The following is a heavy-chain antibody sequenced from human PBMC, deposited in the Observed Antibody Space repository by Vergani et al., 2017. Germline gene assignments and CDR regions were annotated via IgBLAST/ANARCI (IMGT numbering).Heavy chain of an antibody. J-gene: IGHJ4*02. CDR3: ARFSGYSSSWLNFDY. D-gene: IGHD6-13*01. V-gene: IGHV5-51*03. CDR1: GYSFTSYW. CDR2: IYPGDSDT. Sequence: EVQLVQSGAEVKKPGESLKISCKGSGYSFTSYWIGWVRQMPGKGLEWMGIIYPGDSDTRYSPSFQGQVTISADKSISTDYLQWSSLKASDTAMYYCARFSGYSSSWLNFDYWGQGTLVTVSS.